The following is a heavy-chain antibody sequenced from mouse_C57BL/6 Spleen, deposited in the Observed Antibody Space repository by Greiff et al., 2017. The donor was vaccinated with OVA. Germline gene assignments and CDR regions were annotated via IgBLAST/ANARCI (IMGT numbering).Heavy chain of an antibody. Sequence: EVQLQQSGAELVRPGASVKLSCTASGFNIKDDYMHWVKQRPEQGLEWIGWIDPENGDTEYASKFQGKATITADTSSNTAYLQLSSLTSEDTAVYYCTTGGSNPYWYFDVWGTGTTVTVSS. J-gene: IGHJ1*03. CDR2: IDPENGDT. D-gene: IGHD1-1*01. CDR1: GFNIKDDY. CDR3: TTGGSNPYWYFDV. V-gene: IGHV14-4*01.